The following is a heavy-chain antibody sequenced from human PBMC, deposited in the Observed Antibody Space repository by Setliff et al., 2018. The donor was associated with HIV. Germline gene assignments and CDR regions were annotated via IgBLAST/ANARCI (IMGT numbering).Heavy chain of an antibody. J-gene: IGHJ3*02. Sequence: SETLSLTCSVSGHSISGYYWSWIRQPAGRGLEWIGRIHTSGNTNYNPSLRGRVTMSVDMSKNQFSLKLTSVSAADTAVYYCARDRIEFVADDPHDVFDIWGRGTLVTVAS. V-gene: IGHV4-4*07. CDR2: IHTSGNT. D-gene: IGHD1-1*01. CDR3: ARDRIEFVADDPHDVFDI. CDR1: GHSISGYY.